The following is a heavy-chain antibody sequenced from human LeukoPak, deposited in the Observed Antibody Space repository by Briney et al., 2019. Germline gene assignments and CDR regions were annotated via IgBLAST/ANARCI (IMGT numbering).Heavy chain of an antibody. CDR3: ARGPDLSITGTTECYYGMDV. CDR2: IWYDGGNK. D-gene: IGHD1-7*01. Sequence: GGSLRLSCAASGFTFSSSGMHWVRQAPGKGLEWVAVIWYDGGNKYYADSVKGRFTISRDNSKNTLYLQMNSLRAEDTAVYYCARGPDLSITGTTECYYGMDVWGQGTTVTVPS. V-gene: IGHV3-33*08. CDR1: GFTFSSSG. J-gene: IGHJ6*02.